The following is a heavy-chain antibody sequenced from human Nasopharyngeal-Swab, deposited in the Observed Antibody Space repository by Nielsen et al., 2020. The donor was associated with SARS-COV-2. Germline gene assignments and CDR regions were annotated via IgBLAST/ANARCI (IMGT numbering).Heavy chain of an antibody. CDR1: GYSFSTYW. CDR3: ARYRLGYNIESDY. D-gene: IGHD5-24*01. Sequence: GESLKISCKGSGYSFSTYWIAWVRQMPGKGLQWMGMIYPGDSDTRNSPSFQDHITISADKSTNTAYLQWSSLKASDTAMYYCARYRLGYNIESDYWGQGTLVTVSS. V-gene: IGHV5-51*01. J-gene: IGHJ4*02. CDR2: IYPGDSDT.